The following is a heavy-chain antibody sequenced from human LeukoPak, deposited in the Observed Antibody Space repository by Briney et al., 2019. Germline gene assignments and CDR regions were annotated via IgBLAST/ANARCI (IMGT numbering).Heavy chain of an antibody. J-gene: IGHJ1*01. D-gene: IGHD2-15*01. Sequence: SETLSLTCAVYGGSFNGYYWSWIRQPPGKGLEWIGEINHSGSTNYNPSLKSRVTISVDTSKNQFSLKLSSVTAADTAVYYCARGRCSGGSCYKGHFQHWGQGNLVTVSS. V-gene: IGHV4-34*01. CDR1: GGSFNGYY. CDR3: ARGRCSGGSCYKGHFQH. CDR2: INHSGST.